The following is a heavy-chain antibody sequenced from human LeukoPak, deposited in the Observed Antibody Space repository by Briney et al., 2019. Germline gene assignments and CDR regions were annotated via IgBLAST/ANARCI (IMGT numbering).Heavy chain of an antibody. CDR2: IIPIFGTA. V-gene: IGHV1-69*13. CDR3: ATWGGKSWSWDY. CDR1: GGTFSSYA. Sequence: ASVKVSCKASGGTFSSYAISWVRQAPGQRLEWMGGIIPIFGTANYAQKFQGGVTITADESTSTAYMELSSLRSEDTAVYYCATWGGKSWSWDYWGQGTLVTVSS. J-gene: IGHJ4*02. D-gene: IGHD6-13*01.